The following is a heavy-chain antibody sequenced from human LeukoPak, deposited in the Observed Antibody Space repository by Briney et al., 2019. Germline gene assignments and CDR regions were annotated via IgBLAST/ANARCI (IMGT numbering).Heavy chain of an antibody. CDR1: GFSITDHH. D-gene: IGHD6-6*01. CDR2: ISGSGGST. J-gene: IGHJ5*02. V-gene: IGHV3-23*01. Sequence: GGSLRLSCAGAGFSITDHHMDWVRQAPGKGLEWVSAISGSGGSTYYADSVKGRFTISRDNSKNTLYLQMNSLRAEDTAVYYCAKPSGYSSSSQGFDPWGQGTLVTVSS. CDR3: AKPSGYSSSSQGFDP.